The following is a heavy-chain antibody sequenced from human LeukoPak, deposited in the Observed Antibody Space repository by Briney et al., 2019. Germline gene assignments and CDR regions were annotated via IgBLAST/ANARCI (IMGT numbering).Heavy chain of an antibody. V-gene: IGHV3-30-3*01. CDR3: ARDRGTGFDY. J-gene: IGHJ4*02. CDR2: ISYDGNNT. CDR1: GFSFSSYA. Sequence: GGSLRLSCAASGFSFSSYAMHWVRPAPGRGLEWVAVISYDGNNTYYADSVKGRFTISRDNSKNTLYLQMNSLRAEDTAVYYCARDRGTGFDYWGQGTLVTVSS.